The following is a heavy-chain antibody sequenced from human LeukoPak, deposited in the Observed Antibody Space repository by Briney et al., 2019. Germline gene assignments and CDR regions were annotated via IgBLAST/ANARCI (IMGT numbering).Heavy chain of an antibody. CDR1: GRSISSNY. D-gene: IGHD5-24*01. J-gene: IGHJ2*01. CDR3: ARGGYKYGHWNFDL. V-gene: IGHV4-59*08. CDR2: IYYSGST. Sequence: SETLSLTCTVSGRSISSNYWSWIRQHPGKGLEWIGYIYYSGSTNYHPSLKTRVTISVDTSKNQFSLKLSSVTAADTAVYYCARGGYKYGHWNFDLWGRGTLVTVSS.